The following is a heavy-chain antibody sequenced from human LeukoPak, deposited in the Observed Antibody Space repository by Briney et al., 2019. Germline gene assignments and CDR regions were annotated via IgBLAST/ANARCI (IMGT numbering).Heavy chain of an antibody. J-gene: IGHJ4*02. D-gene: IGHD1-26*01. V-gene: IGHV1-69*06. CDR2: IIPIFGTA. Sequence: ASVKVSCKASGGTFSSYAISWVRQAPGQGLEWMGGIIPIFGTANYAQEFQGRVTITADKSTSTAYMELSSLRSEDTAVYYCARAGFEWELLSPAFDYWGQGTLVTVSS. CDR1: GGTFSSYA. CDR3: ARAGFEWELLSPAFDY.